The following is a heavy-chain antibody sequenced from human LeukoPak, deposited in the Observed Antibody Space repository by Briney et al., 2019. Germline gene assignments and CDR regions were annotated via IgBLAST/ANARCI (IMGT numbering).Heavy chain of an antibody. CDR2: IIPVFGTA. V-gene: IGHV1-69*05. CDR3: ARDLGWSEDY. D-gene: IGHD3-3*01. CDR1: GGTFSNYA. Sequence: GSSVKVSCKASGGTFSNYAISWVRQAPGQGLEWMGGIIPVFGTANYAQKFQGRVTMTRDMSTSTVYMELSSLRSEDTAVYYCARDLGWSEDYWGQGTLVTVSS. J-gene: IGHJ4*02.